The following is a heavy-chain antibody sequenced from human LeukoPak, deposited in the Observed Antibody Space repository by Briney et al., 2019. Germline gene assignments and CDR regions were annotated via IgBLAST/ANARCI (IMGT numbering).Heavy chain of an antibody. CDR1: GFTFSSYA. CDR2: ISGSGGST. Sequence: GGSLRLSCTASGFTFSSYAMSWVRQAPGKGLEWVSAISGSGGSTYYADSVKGRFTISRDNSKNTLYLQMNSLRAEDTAVYYCAKDLDSGSYYDYWGQGTLVTVSS. CDR3: AKDLDSGSYYDY. J-gene: IGHJ4*02. V-gene: IGHV3-23*01. D-gene: IGHD1-26*01.